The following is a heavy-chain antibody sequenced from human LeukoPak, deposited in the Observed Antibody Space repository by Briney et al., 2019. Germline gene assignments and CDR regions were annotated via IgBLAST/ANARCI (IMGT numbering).Heavy chain of an antibody. CDR1: GYTFTSYY. Sequence: ATVKVSXKASGYTFTSYYMHWVRQAPGQGLEWMGIINPSGGSTSYAQKFQGRVTMTGDTSTSTVYMELSSLRSEDTAVYYCARGKWSVDFDYWGQGTLVTVSS. D-gene: IGHD2-15*01. V-gene: IGHV1-46*01. J-gene: IGHJ4*02. CDR2: INPSGGST. CDR3: ARGKWSVDFDY.